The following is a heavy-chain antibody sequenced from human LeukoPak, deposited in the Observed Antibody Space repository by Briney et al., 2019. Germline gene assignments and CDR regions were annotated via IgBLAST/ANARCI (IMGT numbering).Heavy chain of an antibody. CDR2: IKQDGSEK. V-gene: IGHV3-7*03. Sequence: PGGSLRLSCAASGFTFSSYWMSWVRQAPGKGLEWVANIKQDGSEKYYVDSVKGRFTISRDNAKNSLYLRMNSLRAEDTAVYYCAREYCSGGSCYYAFFDYWGQGTLVTVSS. D-gene: IGHD2-15*01. J-gene: IGHJ4*02. CDR3: AREYCSGGSCYYAFFDY. CDR1: GFTFSSYW.